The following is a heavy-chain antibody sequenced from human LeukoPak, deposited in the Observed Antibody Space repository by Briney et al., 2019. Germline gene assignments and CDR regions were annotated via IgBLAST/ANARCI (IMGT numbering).Heavy chain of an antibody. Sequence: SETLSLTCAVYGGSFSGYYWSWIRQPPGKGLEWIGEINHSGSTYYNPSLKSRVTISVDTSKNQFSLKLSSVTAADTAVYYCARHSGSYAPRWFDPWGQGTLVTVSS. CDR3: ARHSGSYAPRWFDP. V-gene: IGHV4-34*01. D-gene: IGHD1-26*01. J-gene: IGHJ5*02. CDR2: INHSGST. CDR1: GGSFSGYY.